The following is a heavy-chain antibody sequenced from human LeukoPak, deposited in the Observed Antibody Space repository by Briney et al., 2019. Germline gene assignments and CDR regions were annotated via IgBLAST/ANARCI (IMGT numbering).Heavy chain of an antibody. CDR2: ISSSSSYI. J-gene: IGHJ4*02. Sequence: SGGSLRLSCAASGFTFSGYSMNWVRQAPGKGLEWVSSISSSSSYIYYADSVKGRFTISRDNAKNSLYLQMNSLRAEDTAVYYCAREYYDSSGYGGSDYWGQGTLVTVSS. CDR1: GFTFSGYS. V-gene: IGHV3-21*01. CDR3: AREYYDSSGYGGSDY. D-gene: IGHD3-22*01.